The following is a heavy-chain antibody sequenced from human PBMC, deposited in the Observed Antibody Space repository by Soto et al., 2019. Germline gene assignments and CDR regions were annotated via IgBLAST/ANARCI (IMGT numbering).Heavy chain of an antibody. Sequence: EVQLLESGGGLVQPGGSLRLSCAASGFTFSRYAMSWVRQAPGKGLEWVSAISGSGGSTYYADSVKGRFTISRDNSKNTLYLQMNSLRAEDTAVYYCANERAFYGYSYGYHWGQGTLVTVSS. CDR2: ISGSGGST. V-gene: IGHV3-23*01. CDR1: GFTFSRYA. CDR3: ANERAFYGYSYGYH. D-gene: IGHD5-18*01. J-gene: IGHJ5*02.